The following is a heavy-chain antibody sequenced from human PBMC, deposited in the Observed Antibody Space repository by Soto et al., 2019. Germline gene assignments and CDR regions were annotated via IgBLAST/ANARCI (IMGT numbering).Heavy chain of an antibody. CDR2: IYPGDSDT. V-gene: IGHV5-51*01. CDR1: GYSFTSHW. Sequence: GESLKISLKGSGYSFTSHWIAWVRQVPGKGLEWMGIIYPGDSDTRYSTSFEGQVTMSGDKSISTAYVQWESLKASETAMYYCARLDDYGYTIDYWGQGSLVTVSS. D-gene: IGHD5-12*01. J-gene: IGHJ4*02. CDR3: ARLDDYGYTIDY.